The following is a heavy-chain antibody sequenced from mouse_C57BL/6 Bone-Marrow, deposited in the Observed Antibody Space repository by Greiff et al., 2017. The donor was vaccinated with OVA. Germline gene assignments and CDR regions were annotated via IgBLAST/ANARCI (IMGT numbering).Heavy chain of an antibody. CDR3: ARRTLYSNDGYFDD. D-gene: IGHD2-12*01. J-gene: IGHJ1*03. CDR1: GYTFTDYN. V-gene: IGHV1-18*01. CDR2: INPNNGGT. Sequence: EVQLQQSGPELVKPGASVKIPCKASGYTFTDYNMDWVKQSHGKSLEWIGDINPNNGGTIYNQKFKGKATLTVDKSSSTAYMELRSLTSEDTAVYYCARRTLYSNDGYFDDWGTGTTVTVSS.